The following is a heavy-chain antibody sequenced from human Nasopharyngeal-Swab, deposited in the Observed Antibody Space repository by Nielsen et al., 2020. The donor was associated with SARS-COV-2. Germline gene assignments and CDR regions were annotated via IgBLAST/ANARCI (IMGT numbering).Heavy chain of an antibody. CDR1: RFTFSDYY. V-gene: IGHV3-11*04. CDR3: ARDRANWDFDY. Sequence: SLKISCAASRFTFSDYYMSWIRQAPGKGLEYISYISGSGGTIYYGDSMKGRFTISRDNAKNSLYLQMNSLRAEDTAVYYCARDRANWDFDYWGQGTLVTVSS. CDR2: ISGSGGTI. J-gene: IGHJ4*02. D-gene: IGHD7-27*01.